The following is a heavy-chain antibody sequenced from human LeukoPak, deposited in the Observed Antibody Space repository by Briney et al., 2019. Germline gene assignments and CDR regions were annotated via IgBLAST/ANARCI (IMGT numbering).Heavy chain of an antibody. Sequence: GSLRLSCAASGFTVSSNYMSWVRQAPGKGLEWVSVIYSGGSTYYADSVKGRFTISRDNSKNTLYLQMNSLRAEDTAVYYCARTWFGESHNWFDPWGQGTLVTVSS. D-gene: IGHD3-10*01. J-gene: IGHJ5*02. CDR2: IYSGGST. CDR3: ARTWFGESHNWFDP. V-gene: IGHV3-53*01. CDR1: GFTVSSNY.